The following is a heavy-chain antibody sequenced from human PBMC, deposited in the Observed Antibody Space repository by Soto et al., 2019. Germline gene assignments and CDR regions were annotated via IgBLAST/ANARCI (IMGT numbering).Heavy chain of an antibody. CDR2: MYYSGKT. CDR3: AKNLPRTGRFDY. J-gene: IGHJ4*01. Sequence: SETLSLTSTLSGASITSTTYFCTWIRKPPGKGLEWVGSMYYSGKTHYNPPLKGRVTISVHRSKNQFSLQMSSVTAADTAVYYCAKNLPRTGRFDYWGHGSLVTVSS. CDR1: GASITSTTYF. V-gene: IGHV4-39*01.